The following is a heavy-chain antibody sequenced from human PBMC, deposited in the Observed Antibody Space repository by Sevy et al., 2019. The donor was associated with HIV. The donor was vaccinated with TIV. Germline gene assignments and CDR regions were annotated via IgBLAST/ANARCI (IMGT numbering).Heavy chain of an antibody. D-gene: IGHD5-18*01. CDR3: AKEIQRGGAFDN. CDR1: GFSLSNYA. CDR2: VSGNGGHT. V-gene: IGHV3-23*01. Sequence: GGSLRLSCAASGFSLSNYAMSWVRQAPGKGLEWISAVSGNGGHTYYADSVKGRFTISRDNSKNTLFLQMNSLRAEDTAVYYCAKEIQRGGAFDNWGQGTMVTVSS. J-gene: IGHJ3*02.